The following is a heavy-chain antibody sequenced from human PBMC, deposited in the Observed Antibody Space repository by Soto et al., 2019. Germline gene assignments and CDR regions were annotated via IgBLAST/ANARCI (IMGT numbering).Heavy chain of an antibody. CDR2: INPNSGGT. J-gene: IGHJ5*02. V-gene: IGHV1-2*04. D-gene: IGHD3-16*01. Sequence: ASVKVSCKASGYTFTGYYMHCVRQAPGQVLEWMGWINPNSGGTNYAQKFQGWVTMTRDTSISTAYMELSRLRSDDTAVYYCARIAGEDPYNWFDPWGQGTLVTVSS. CDR1: GYTFTGYY. CDR3: ARIAGEDPYNWFDP.